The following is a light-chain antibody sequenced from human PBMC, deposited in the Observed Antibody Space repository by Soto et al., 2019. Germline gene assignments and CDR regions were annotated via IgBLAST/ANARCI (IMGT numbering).Light chain of an antibody. CDR2: GAS. CDR3: QQYNNWRPYT. V-gene: IGKV3-15*01. J-gene: IGKJ2*01. Sequence: EIVMTQSPATLSVSPGERATLSCRASQSVSSNLAWYQHKPGQAPRLLIYGASTRATGIPARFSGSGSGTEVTLTISSLQSEDFAVYYCQQYNNWRPYTFGQGTKLEIK. CDR1: QSVSSN.